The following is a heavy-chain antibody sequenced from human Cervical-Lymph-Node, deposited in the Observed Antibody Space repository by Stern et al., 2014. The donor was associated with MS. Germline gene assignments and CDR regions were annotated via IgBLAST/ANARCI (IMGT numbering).Heavy chain of an antibody. Sequence: VQLVESGGGVVQPGRSLRLSCAASGFTFSNFGMHWVRQAPGKGLEWVALISYDVSDKYYADSVKGRFTISRDNSKNTFYLQMNSLRAEDTAVYYCAKGRTVAGKGVGAFDFWGQGTMVTVSS. CDR2: ISYDVSDK. D-gene: IGHD6-19*01. J-gene: IGHJ3*01. CDR1: GFTFSNFG. V-gene: IGHV3-30*18. CDR3: AKGRTVAGKGVGAFDF.